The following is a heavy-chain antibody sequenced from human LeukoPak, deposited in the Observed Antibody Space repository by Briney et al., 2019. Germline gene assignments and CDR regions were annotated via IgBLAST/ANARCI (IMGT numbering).Heavy chain of an antibody. V-gene: IGHV3-15*01. J-gene: IGHJ6*02. D-gene: IGHD4-17*01. CDR2: IKSKTDGGTT. Sequence: GGSLRLSCAASGFTFSNAWMSWVRQAPGKGLEWVGRIKSKTDGGTTDYAAPVKGRFTISRDDSKNTLYLQMNSLKTEDTAVYYCTTGMPHLHDYGDNVPYNYGMDVWGQGTTVTVSS. CDR1: GFTFSNAW. CDR3: TTGMPHLHDYGDNVPYNYGMDV.